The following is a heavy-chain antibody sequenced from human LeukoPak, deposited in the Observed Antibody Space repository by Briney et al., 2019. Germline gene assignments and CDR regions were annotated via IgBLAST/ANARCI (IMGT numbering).Heavy chain of an antibody. CDR2: ISGSSGST. CDR1: GFTFSSYA. J-gene: IGHJ4*02. CDR3: ARLYSSSSAPDY. Sequence: GGSLRLSCAASGFTFSSYAMSWVRQAPGKGLEWVSTISGSSGSTYYADSVKGRFAISGDNSKNTLYLQMNSLRAEDTAVYYCARLYSSSSAPDYWGQGTLVTVSS. D-gene: IGHD6-6*01. V-gene: IGHV3-23*01.